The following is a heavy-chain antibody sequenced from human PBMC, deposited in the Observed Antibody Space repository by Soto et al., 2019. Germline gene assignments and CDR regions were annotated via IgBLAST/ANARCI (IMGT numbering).Heavy chain of an antibody. D-gene: IGHD3-3*01. CDR3: ARLWSGYWNYLRLQYFDY. J-gene: IGHJ4*02. CDR2: IYYSGST. CDR1: GGSISSYY. V-gene: IGHV4-59*08. Sequence: SSETLSLTCTVSGGSISSYYWSWIRQPPGKGLEWIGYIYYSGSTNYNPSLKSRVTISVDTSKNQFSLKLSSVTAADTAVYYCARLWSGYWNYLRLQYFDYWGQGTLVTVSS.